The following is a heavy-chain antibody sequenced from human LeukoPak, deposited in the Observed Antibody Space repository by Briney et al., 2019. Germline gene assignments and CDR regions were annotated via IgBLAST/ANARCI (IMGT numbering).Heavy chain of an antibody. CDR1: GFTFDNYA. Sequence: GGSLRLSCAASGFTFDNYAMHWVRQAPGKGLEWVSGISWNSGKIGYADSVKGRFTISRDNAKNSLYLQMSSLRAEDTALYYCAKSLHIVVVTAIQADAFDIWGQGTMVTVSS. CDR3: AKSLHIVVVTAIQADAFDI. D-gene: IGHD2-21*02. CDR2: ISWNSGKI. V-gene: IGHV3-9*01. J-gene: IGHJ3*02.